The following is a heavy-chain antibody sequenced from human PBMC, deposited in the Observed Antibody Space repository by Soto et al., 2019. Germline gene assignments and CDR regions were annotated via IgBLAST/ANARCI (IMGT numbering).Heavy chain of an antibody. CDR2: INPKSGGT. CDR1: GYTFIDYY. Sequence: QVQLVQSGTEVKKPGASVKVSCKASGYTFIDYYIHWVRQAPGQGLEWMGWINPKSGGTNYAQKLQGWVTMTRDTSISTAYMDLSRLTSDDTAVYYCARGVGSSWFDSWGQGTLVFVSS. D-gene: IGHD2-2*01. V-gene: IGHV1-2*04. CDR3: ARGVGSSWFDS. J-gene: IGHJ5*01.